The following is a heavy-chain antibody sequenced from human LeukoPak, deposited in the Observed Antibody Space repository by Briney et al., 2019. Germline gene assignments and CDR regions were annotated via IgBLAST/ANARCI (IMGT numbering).Heavy chain of an antibody. Sequence: ASVKVSCKASGYTFTGYYMHWVRQAPGQGLEWMGWINPNSGGTNYAQKFQGRVTMTRDTSISTAYKELSRLRSDDTAVYYCARGRGIAARPGDYWGQGTLVTVSS. D-gene: IGHD6-6*01. J-gene: IGHJ4*02. CDR2: INPNSGGT. CDR1: GYTFTGYY. CDR3: ARGRGIAARPGDY. V-gene: IGHV1-2*02.